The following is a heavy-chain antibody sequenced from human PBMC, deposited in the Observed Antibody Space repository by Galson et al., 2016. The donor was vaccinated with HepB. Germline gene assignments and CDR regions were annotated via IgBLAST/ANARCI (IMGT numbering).Heavy chain of an antibody. D-gene: IGHD3-10*01. J-gene: IGHJ4*02. CDR3: ARSREYFGSGSYLDY. CDR2: TWFDGNYK. V-gene: IGHV3-33*01. Sequence: SLRLSCAASGFNFISYGMHWVRQAPGKGLEWVAVTWFDGNYKHYAESVKGRITVSRDNTKNTLSLQLDSLRAEDTAVYHCARSREYFGSGSYLDYWGQGTLVTVSS. CDR1: GFNFISYG.